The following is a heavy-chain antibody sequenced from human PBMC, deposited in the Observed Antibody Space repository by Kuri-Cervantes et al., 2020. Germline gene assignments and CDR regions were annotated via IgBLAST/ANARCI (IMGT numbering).Heavy chain of an antibody. CDR1: GFTFSSYS. CDR2: ISSSSSTI. J-gene: IGHJ6*02. CDR3: ARVDDYVWGSYQGYYGMDV. V-gene: IGHV3-48*02. D-gene: IGHD3-16*02. Sequence: GESLKISCAASGFTFSSYSMNWVRQVPGKGLEWVSYISSSSSTIYYADSVKGRFTISRDNAKNSLYLQMNSLRDEDTAVYYCARVDDYVWGSYQGYYGMDVWGQGTTVTVSS.